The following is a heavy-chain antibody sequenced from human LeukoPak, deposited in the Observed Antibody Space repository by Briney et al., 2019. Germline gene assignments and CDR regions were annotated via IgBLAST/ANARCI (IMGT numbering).Heavy chain of an antibody. Sequence: PGGSLRLSCAASGFTFDDYAMHWVRQAPGKGLEWVSLISWDGGSTYYADSAKGRFTISRDNSKNSLYLQMNSLRVEDTALYYCAKDMGQWLGIDYWGQGTLVTVSS. D-gene: IGHD6-19*01. CDR3: AKDMGQWLGIDY. J-gene: IGHJ4*02. V-gene: IGHV3-43D*04. CDR1: GFTFDDYA. CDR2: ISWDGGST.